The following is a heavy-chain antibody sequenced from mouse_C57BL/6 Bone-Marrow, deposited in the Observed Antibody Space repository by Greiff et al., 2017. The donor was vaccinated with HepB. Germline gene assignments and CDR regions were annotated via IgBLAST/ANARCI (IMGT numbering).Heavy chain of an antibody. Sequence: QVQLKESGAELMKPGASVKLSCKATGYTFTGYWIEWVKQRPGHGLEWIGEILPGSGSTNYNEKFKGKATFTADTSSNSAYMQISSLTTEDSAIYFCARNNYGNRFIYWYFDVWGTGTTVTVSS. CDR2: ILPGSGST. V-gene: IGHV1-9*01. CDR1: GYTFTGYW. CDR3: ARNNYGNRFIYWYFDV. D-gene: IGHD1-1*01. J-gene: IGHJ1*03.